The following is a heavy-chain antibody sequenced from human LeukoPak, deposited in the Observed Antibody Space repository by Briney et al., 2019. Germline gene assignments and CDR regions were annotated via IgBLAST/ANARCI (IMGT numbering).Heavy chain of an antibody. V-gene: IGHV4-61*02. CDR1: GGSISSGSYY. J-gene: IGHJ5*02. CDR3: ARSGIAARRGWFDP. D-gene: IGHD6-6*01. CDR2: IYTSGSI. Sequence: SETLSLTCTVSGGSISSGSYYWGWIRQPAGKGLEWIGRIYTSGSINNNPSLKSRVTISVDMSKNQFSLKLSSVTAADTAVYYCARSGIAARRGWFDPWGQGTLVTVSS.